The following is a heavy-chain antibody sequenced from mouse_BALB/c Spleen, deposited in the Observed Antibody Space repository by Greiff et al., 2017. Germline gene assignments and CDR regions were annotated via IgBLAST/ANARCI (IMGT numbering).Heavy chain of an antibody. CDR1: GYTFTDYN. J-gene: IGHJ3*01. D-gene: IGHD2-3*01. V-gene: IGHV1-18*01. CDR3: AGWLLRLGFAY. Sequence: VQLQQSGPELVKPGASVKIPCKASGYTFTDYNMDWVKQSHGKSLEWIGDISPNNGGTIYNQKFKGKATLTVDKSSSTAYMELRSLTAEDTAVYYCAGWLLRLGFAYWGQGTVVTVS. CDR2: ISPNNGGT.